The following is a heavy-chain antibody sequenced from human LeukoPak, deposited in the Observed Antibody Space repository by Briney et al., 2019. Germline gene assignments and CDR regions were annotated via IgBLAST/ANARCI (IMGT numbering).Heavy chain of an antibody. Sequence: GGSLRLSCATSGFTFSSYAMSWVRQTPGKGLEWVSNGGSGGSKYYADSVKGRFTISRDNSKSTVYLQMNSLTAEDTAVYYCAKNWASPGYSSSWYYFDYWGQGTLVTVSS. CDR1: GFTFSSYA. V-gene: IGHV3-23*01. CDR3: AKNWASPGYSSSWYYFDY. J-gene: IGHJ4*02. D-gene: IGHD6-13*01. CDR2: NGGSGGSK.